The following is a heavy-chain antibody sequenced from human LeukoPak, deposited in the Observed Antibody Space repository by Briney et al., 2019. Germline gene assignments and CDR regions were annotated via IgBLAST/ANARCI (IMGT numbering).Heavy chain of an antibody. Sequence: SETLSLTCAVYGGSFSGYYWTLIRQTPGKGLEWIGEISHTGLTGSNPALKSRVTIFVDSSKKQFSLRMTSVTAADTGVYYCARVPDITARPCDTWGPGTLVTVSS. D-gene: IGHD1-1*01. J-gene: IGHJ5*02. CDR2: ISHTGLT. CDR1: GGSFSGYY. CDR3: ARVPDITARPCDT. V-gene: IGHV4-34*01.